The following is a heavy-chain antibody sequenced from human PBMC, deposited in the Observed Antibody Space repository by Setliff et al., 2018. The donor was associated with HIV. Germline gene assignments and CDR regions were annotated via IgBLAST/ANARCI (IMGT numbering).Heavy chain of an antibody. CDR1: GYTFTTYY. CDR3: ARGGPGSSFGYDWFDP. Sequence: ASVKVSCKASGYTFTTYYIHYLRQAPGQGPEWMGIINPNGGSTNYAQKFQGRVAMTADTSTNTVYMELSSLRSEDTAIYYCARGGPGSSFGYDWFDPWGQGTPVTVSS. D-gene: IGHD5-18*01. CDR2: INPNGGST. V-gene: IGHV1-46*01. J-gene: IGHJ5*02.